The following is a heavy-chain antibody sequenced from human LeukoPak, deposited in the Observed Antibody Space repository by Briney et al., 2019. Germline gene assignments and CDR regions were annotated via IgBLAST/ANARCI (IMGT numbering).Heavy chain of an antibody. V-gene: IGHV3-30*04. CDR2: ISYDGSNK. Sequence: PGGSLRLSCAASGFTFSSYAMHWARQAPGKGLEWVAVISYDGSNKYYADSVKGRFTISRDNSKNTLYLQMNSLRAEDTAVYYCARYEGSGWFDYWGQGTLVTVSS. D-gene: IGHD6-19*01. CDR1: GFTFSSYA. CDR3: ARYEGSGWFDY. J-gene: IGHJ4*02.